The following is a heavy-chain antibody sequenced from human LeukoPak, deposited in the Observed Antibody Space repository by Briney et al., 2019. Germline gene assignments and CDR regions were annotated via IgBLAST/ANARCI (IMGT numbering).Heavy chain of an antibody. CDR3: ARGLDCRSTSCHLDN. Sequence: GGSLRLSCAASGFTFTKYWMTWVRQAPGKGLEWVANIKQDGSEKFYVDSVKGRFTISRDNAKNSLDLQINSLGAEDTAVYYCARGLDCRSTSCHLDNWGQGTLVTVSS. D-gene: IGHD2-2*01. V-gene: IGHV3-7*01. J-gene: IGHJ4*02. CDR2: IKQDGSEK. CDR1: GFTFTKYW.